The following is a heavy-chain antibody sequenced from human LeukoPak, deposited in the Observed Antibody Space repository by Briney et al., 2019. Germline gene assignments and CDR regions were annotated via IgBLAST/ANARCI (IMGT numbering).Heavy chain of an antibody. Sequence: ASVKVSCKVSGNTLSDLSIHCVRQAPGKGLEWMGGFEPEDGETLYAQKFQGRVTMTEDTSTDTAYMELSSLRSEDTAIYFCANLRGGITCCDAFDVWGQGTVVIVSS. V-gene: IGHV1-24*01. CDR1: GNTLSDLS. CDR2: FEPEDGET. D-gene: IGHD3-10*01. J-gene: IGHJ3*01. CDR3: ANLRGGITCCDAFDV.